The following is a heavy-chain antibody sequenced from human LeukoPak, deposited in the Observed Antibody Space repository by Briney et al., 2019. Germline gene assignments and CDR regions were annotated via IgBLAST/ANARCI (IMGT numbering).Heavy chain of an antibody. CDR2: IYTSGST. CDR1: GGSISSYY. CDR3: ARHQPFFYYYYMDV. D-gene: IGHD3-16*01. V-gene: IGHV4-4*09. Sequence: SETLSLTCTVSGGSISSYYWSWIRQPPGKGLEWIGYIYTSGSTNYNPSLKSRVTISVDTSKNQFSLKLSSVTAADTAVYYCARHQPFFYYYYMDVWGKGTTVTVSS. J-gene: IGHJ6*03.